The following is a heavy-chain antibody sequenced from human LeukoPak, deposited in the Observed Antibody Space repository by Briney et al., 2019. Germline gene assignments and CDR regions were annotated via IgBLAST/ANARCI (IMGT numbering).Heavy chain of an antibody. J-gene: IGHJ6*03. CDR3: ARGTSVTIFGVVIIEDYYYYYMDV. V-gene: IGHV4-34*01. D-gene: IGHD3-3*01. CDR2: INHSGSN. Sequence: SETLSLTCAVYGGSFSGYYWSWIRQPPGKGLEWIGEINHSGSNNYNPSLKSRVTISVDTSKNQFSLKLSSVTAADTAVYYCARGTSVTIFGVVIIEDYYYYYMDVWGTGTTVTVSS. CDR1: GGSFSGYY.